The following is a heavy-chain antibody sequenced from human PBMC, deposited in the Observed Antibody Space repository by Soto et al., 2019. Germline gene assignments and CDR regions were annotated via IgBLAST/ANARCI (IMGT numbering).Heavy chain of an antibody. D-gene: IGHD3-10*01. CDR3: ARGVQGFGDRKPDYYYYYMDV. CDR1: GGSFSGYY. V-gene: IGHV4-34*01. J-gene: IGHJ6*03. Sequence: SETLSLTCAVYGGSFSGYYWSWIRQPPGKGLEWIGEINHSGSTNYNPSLKSRVTISVDTSKNQFSLKLSSVTAADTAVYYCARGVQGFGDRKPDYYYYYMDVWGKGTTVTVS. CDR2: INHSGST.